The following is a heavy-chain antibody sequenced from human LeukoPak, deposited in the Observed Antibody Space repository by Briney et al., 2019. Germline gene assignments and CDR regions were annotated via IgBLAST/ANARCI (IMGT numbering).Heavy chain of an antibody. CDR2: ISGSGGYT. V-gene: IGHV3-23*01. D-gene: IGHD3-9*01. CDR3: AKGKWGLTINNFDV. CDR1: GFTFSRYG. Sequence: PGGSLRLFCAVSGFTFSRYGMSWVRQAPGKGLEWVSSISGSGGYTHYADCVKGRLTIYRDNSKHTLSLQMHSLSAEDTPVYYCAKGKWGLTINNFDVWGQGTIVTVSS. J-gene: IGHJ3*01.